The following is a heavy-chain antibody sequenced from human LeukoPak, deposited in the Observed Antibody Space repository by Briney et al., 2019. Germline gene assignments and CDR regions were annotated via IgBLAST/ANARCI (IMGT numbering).Heavy chain of an antibody. V-gene: IGHV3-48*04. CDR2: ISSTSGII. CDR1: GFSFSEYA. Sequence: PGGSLRLSCTASGFSFSEYAMNWVRRAPGKGLEWLAYISSTSGIIYYTDSVKGRFTISRDNAKNSLYLQMNSLRTEDTALYYCAKDGDSSGHMGGAFDIWGQGTMVTVSS. CDR3: AKDGDSSGHMGGAFDI. D-gene: IGHD3-22*01. J-gene: IGHJ3*02.